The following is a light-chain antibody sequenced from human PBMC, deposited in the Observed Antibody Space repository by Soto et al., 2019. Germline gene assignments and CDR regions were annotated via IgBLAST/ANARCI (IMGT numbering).Light chain of an antibody. Sequence: QSVLAQPPSASGTPGQRVTISCSGSSSNIGINTVNWYQQLPGTAPKLLIVGQNQRPSGVPDRFSGSKSGTSASLAISGLQSEDEADYYCAVWDDSLDGRVFGGGTKLTVL. CDR3: AVWDDSLDGRV. V-gene: IGLV1-44*01. CDR1: SSNIGINT. J-gene: IGLJ2*01. CDR2: GQN.